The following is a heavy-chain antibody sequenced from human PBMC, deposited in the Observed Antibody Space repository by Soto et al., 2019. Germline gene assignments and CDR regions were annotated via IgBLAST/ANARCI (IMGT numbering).Heavy chain of an antibody. J-gene: IGHJ6*02. V-gene: IGHV5-10-1*01. CDR3: AAPKQLSMGYYYGMDV. D-gene: IGHD2-2*01. Sequence: GESLKSSCKGSVYSFTSYWISWVRQMPGKGLEWMGRIDPSDSYTNYSPSFQGHVTISADKPISTAYLQWSSLKASDTAMYYCAAPKQLSMGYYYGMDVWGQGTTVTVSS. CDR1: VYSFTSYW. CDR2: IDPSDSYT.